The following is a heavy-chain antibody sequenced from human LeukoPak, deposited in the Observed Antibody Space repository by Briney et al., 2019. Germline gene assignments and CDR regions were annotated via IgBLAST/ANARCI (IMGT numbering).Heavy chain of an antibody. CDR1: GFTFGDTG. Sequence: GGSLRLSCAASGFTFGDTGMNWVRQVPGQGLEWVANIKQDGSEKFYVASVKGRFTISRDNGKSSLYLQMNSLRAEDTALYYCATSYDMGWLIGYWGQGTLVTVSS. CDR2: IKQDGSEK. V-gene: IGHV3-7*03. CDR3: ATSYDMGWLIGY. J-gene: IGHJ4*02. D-gene: IGHD3/OR15-3a*01.